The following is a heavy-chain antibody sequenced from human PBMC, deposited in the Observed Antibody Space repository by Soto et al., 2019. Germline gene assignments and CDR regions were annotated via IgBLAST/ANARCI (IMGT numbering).Heavy chain of an antibody. J-gene: IGHJ5*02. CDR1: GGSISSGGYY. Sequence: QVQLQESGPGLVKPSQTLSLTCTVSGGSISSGGYYWSWIRQHPGKGLEWIGYIYYSGRTYHNPSPKSRITISVDTTKNQYSLKLSPVTAAATAVYYWARACAVNWLDPWGQGTLVTVSS. V-gene: IGHV4-31*03. CDR3: ARACAVNWLDP. CDR2: IYYSGRT.